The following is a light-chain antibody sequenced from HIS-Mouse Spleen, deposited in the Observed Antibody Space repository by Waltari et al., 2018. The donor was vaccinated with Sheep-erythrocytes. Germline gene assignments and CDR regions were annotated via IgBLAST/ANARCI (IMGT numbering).Light chain of an antibody. CDR1: SSDVGGYNY. V-gene: IGLV2-8*01. CDR2: EVS. CDR3: SSYAGSNNYV. J-gene: IGLJ1*01. Sequence: QSALTQPPSASGSPGQSVTISCTGPSSDVGGYNYVPWYQQHPGKAPNLMIYEVSKRPSGVPDRFSGSKSGNTASLTVSGLQAEDEADYYCSSYAGSNNYVFGTGTKVTVL.